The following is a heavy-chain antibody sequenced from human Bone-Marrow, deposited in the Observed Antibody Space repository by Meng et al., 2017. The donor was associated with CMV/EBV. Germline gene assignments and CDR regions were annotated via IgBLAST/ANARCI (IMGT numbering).Heavy chain of an antibody. D-gene: IGHD1-7*01. CDR1: GFTFSDYA. CDR3: ARGPLLYNWNYSLLAD. J-gene: IGHJ4*02. Sequence: GESLKISCAASGFTFSDYAMTWVRQAPGKGLEWVSVIYPGVSGTYYADSVKGRLTISRDDSRNTLYLQMNSLRAEDTAVYYCARGPLLYNWNYSLLADWGQGTLVTVAS. CDR2: IYPGVSGT. V-gene: IGHV3-23*03.